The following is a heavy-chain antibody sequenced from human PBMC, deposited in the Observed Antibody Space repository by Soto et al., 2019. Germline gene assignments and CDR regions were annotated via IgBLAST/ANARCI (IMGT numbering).Heavy chain of an antibody. CDR2: TYYRSRFFS. J-gene: IGHJ5*02. CDR3: VRDRYSSSGWFDP. V-gene: IGHV6-1*01. Sequence: SQTLSLTCAISGDSVSSYSAAWNWIRQSPSGGLEWLGRTYYRSRFFSDYAESVKSRIIINPDTSKNQFSLQLKSVTPEDTAVYYCVRDRYSSSGWFDPWGQGTPVAVSS. CDR1: GDSVSSYSAA. D-gene: IGHD3-10*01.